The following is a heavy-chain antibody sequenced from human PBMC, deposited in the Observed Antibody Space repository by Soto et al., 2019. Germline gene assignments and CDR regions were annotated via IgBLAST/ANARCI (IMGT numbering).Heavy chain of an antibody. D-gene: IGHD3-16*01. J-gene: IGHJ6*02. Sequence: GASVKVSCKASGGTFSSYAISWVRQAPGQGLEWMGGIIPIFGTANYAQKFQGRVTITADESTSTAYMELSSLRSEDTAVYYCASDMRSYYYYGMDVWGQGTTVTVSS. V-gene: IGHV1-69*13. CDR3: ASDMRSYYYYGMDV. CDR2: IIPIFGTA. CDR1: GGTFSSYA.